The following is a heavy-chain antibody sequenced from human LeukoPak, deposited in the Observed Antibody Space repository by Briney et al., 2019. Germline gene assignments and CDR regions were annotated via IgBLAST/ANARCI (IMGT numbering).Heavy chain of an antibody. Sequence: ASVNVSCKASDYTFISYVFSWVRQAPGQGLEWMGWISTYNGNTKYAQKLQGRVTMTTDTSTSTAYMELRTLRSDDTAVYYCARAGDYGGMGAFDIWGLGTMVTVSS. J-gene: IGHJ3*02. V-gene: IGHV1-18*01. D-gene: IGHD4-23*01. CDR3: ARAGDYGGMGAFDI. CDR1: DYTFISYV. CDR2: ISTYNGNT.